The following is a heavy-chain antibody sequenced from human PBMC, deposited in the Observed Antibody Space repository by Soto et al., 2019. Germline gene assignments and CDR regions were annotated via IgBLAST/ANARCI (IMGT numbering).Heavy chain of an antibody. V-gene: IGHV4-31*03. CDR2: IYYSGST. D-gene: IGHD3-22*01. J-gene: IGHJ3*02. CDR3: ARVYDSSGYYYVLMKGGAFDI. CDR1: GGSISSGGYY. Sequence: QVQLQESGPGLVKPSQTLSLTCTVSGGSISSGGYYWSWIRQHPGKGLEWIGYIYYSGSTYYNPSLKSRVTISVDTSKNQFSLKLSSVTAADTAVYYCARVYDSSGYYYVLMKGGAFDIWGQGTMVTVSS.